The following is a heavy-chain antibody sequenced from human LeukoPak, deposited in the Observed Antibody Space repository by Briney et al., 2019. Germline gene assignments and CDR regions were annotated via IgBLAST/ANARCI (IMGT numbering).Heavy chain of an antibody. J-gene: IGHJ4*02. CDR1: GYTFTGYY. Sequence: ASVKVSCKASGYTFTGYYMHWVRQAPGQVLEWMGWINPNSGGTNYAQKFQGRVTMTRDTSISTAYMELSRLRSDDTAVYYCARARSDILTGHPFDYWGQGTLVTASS. V-gene: IGHV1-2*02. D-gene: IGHD3-9*01. CDR3: ARARSDILTGHPFDY. CDR2: INPNSGGT.